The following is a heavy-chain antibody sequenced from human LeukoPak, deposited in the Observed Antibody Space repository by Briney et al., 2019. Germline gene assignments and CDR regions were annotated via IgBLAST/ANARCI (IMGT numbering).Heavy chain of an antibody. D-gene: IGHD6-19*01. J-gene: IGHJ4*02. Sequence: PGGSLRLSCAASGFTFSSFWMHWVRQVPGKGLEWVSAISAGGGSTYYADSVKGRFTISRDNSKNTLYLQMNSLRAEDTAVYYCANAGQTLNIAVAGTAAYWGQGTLVTVSS. CDR3: ANAGQTLNIAVAGTAAY. CDR1: GFTFSSFW. CDR2: ISAGGGST. V-gene: IGHV3-23*01.